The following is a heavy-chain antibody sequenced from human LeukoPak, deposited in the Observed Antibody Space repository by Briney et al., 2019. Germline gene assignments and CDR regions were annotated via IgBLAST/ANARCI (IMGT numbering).Heavy chain of an antibody. CDR1: GFTFSSYS. V-gene: IGHV3-21*01. CDR2: ISGSSSYI. Sequence: GGSLRLSCAASGFTFSSYSMNWVRQAPGKGLEWASSISGSSSYIYYADSVKGRFTISRDNAKNSLYLQMNSLRAEDTAVYYCAREYCSGGSCYPQGYYYYGMDVWGQGTTVTVSS. J-gene: IGHJ6*02. D-gene: IGHD2-15*01. CDR3: AREYCSGGSCYPQGYYYYGMDV.